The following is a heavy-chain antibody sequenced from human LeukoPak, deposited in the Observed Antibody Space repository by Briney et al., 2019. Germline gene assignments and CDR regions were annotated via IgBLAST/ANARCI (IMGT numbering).Heavy chain of an antibody. CDR1: GYSFSNYW. D-gene: IGHD1-1*01. V-gene: IGHV5-51*01. CDR3: ARPGERSRRDWNLDQ. CDR2: VYPRDSDT. J-gene: IGHJ4*02. Sequence: GESMKISCKASGYSFSNYWIGWVRQVPGKGLEWMGIVYPRDSDTRYSPSFQGQVTISAAKSISTAYLQWSSLKASDTAVYYCARPGERSRRDWNLDQCGQGTLVTVSS.